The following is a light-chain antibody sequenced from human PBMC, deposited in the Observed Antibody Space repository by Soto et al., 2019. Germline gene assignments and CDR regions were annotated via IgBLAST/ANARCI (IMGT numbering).Light chain of an antibody. CDR2: TAS. CDR1: QTISSW. CDR3: QHYNSYSEA. V-gene: IGKV1-5*03. J-gene: IGKJ1*01. Sequence: DIQMTQSPSTLSGSVGDRVTITCRASQTISSWLAWYQQKPGKAPKLLIYTASTLKIGVPSRFSGSGSGTEFTLTISSLQPDDFATNYCQHYNSYSEAFGQGTKVELK.